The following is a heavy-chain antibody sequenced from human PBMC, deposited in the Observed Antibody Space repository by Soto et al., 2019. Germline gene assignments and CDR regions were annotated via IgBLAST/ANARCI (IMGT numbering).Heavy chain of an antibody. CDR1: CVSISSVGYY. CDR3: ARGYAGYVGSYYGNSSWYYLDY. J-gene: IGHJ4*02. V-gene: IGHV4-31*03. CDR2: IYYSGIT. D-gene: IGHD1-26*01. Sequence: PSETRSLTCNVACVSISSVGYYWRWNSQQPWKGLEWIGYIYYSGITYYNTSLKSRVTISVDPAKNQFSLKRSFVTAAXRAVYYCARGYAGYVGSYYGNSSWYYLDYWGQGTPVTVAS.